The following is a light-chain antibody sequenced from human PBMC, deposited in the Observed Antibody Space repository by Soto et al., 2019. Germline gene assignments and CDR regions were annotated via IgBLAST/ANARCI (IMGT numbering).Light chain of an antibody. Sequence: QPVLTQPPSVSGAPGQRVTISCTGSSSNIGAGYDVNWYQQLPGTAPKLLIYVNSNRPAGVPDRFSGSKSGTSASLAITGLQAEDEADYYCQSYDTSPSNSYVFGTGTKVTVL. CDR1: SSNIGAGYD. CDR2: VNS. V-gene: IGLV1-40*01. J-gene: IGLJ1*01. CDR3: QSYDTSPSNSYV.